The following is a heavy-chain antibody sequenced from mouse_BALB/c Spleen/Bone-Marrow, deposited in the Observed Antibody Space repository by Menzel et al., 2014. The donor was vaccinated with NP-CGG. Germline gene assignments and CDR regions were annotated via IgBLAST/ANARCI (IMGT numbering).Heavy chain of an antibody. CDR3: ANLGRYAMDY. CDR1: GYTFTDYY. Sequence: QVQLQQSGPELVKPGASVKISCKASGYTFTDYYINWVKQKPGQGLEWIGWFYPGSGSTKYNEKFKGKATLTVDTSSSTAYMQLSSLTSEDTAVYFCANLGRYAMDYWGQGTSVTVSS. D-gene: IGHD3-1*01. V-gene: IGHV1-84*02. J-gene: IGHJ4*01. CDR2: FYPGSGST.